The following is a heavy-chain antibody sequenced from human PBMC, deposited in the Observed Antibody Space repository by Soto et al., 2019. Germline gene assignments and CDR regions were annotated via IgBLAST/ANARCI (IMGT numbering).Heavy chain of an antibody. V-gene: IGHV3-11*06. Sequence: GGSLRLSCAASGFTFSDYYMSWIRQAPGKGLEWVSYISSSSSYTNYADSVKGRFTISRDNAKNSPYLQMNSLRAEDTAVYYCARVTSVSSSGYLPYFYYWGQGT. J-gene: IGHJ4*02. CDR2: ISSSSSYT. D-gene: IGHD3-22*01. CDR3: ARVTSVSSSGYLPYFYY. CDR1: GFTFSDYY.